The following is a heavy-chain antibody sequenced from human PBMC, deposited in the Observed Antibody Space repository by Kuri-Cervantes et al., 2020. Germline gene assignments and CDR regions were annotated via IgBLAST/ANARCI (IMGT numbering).Heavy chain of an antibody. CDR1: GFTFSSYD. D-gene: IGHD1-26*01. J-gene: IGHJ4*02. Sequence: GGSLRLSCAASGFTFSSYDMHWVRQATGKGLEWVSAIGTAGDTYYPGSVKGRFTISRDNSKNTLYLQMNSLRAEDTAVYYCAKDKELDYWGQGTLVTVSS. CDR2: IGTAGDT. CDR3: AKDKELDY. V-gene: IGHV3-13*01.